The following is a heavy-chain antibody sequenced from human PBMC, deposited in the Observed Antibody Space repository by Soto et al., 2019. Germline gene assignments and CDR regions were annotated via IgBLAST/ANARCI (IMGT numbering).Heavy chain of an antibody. Sequence: GASVKVSCKASGYTFTSYGISWVRQAPGQGLEWMGWISAYNGNTNYAQKLQGRVTMTTDTSTSTAYMELRSLRSDDTAVYYCARAWVSTVTNAFDIWDQGTLVTVSS. CDR1: GYTFTSYG. CDR3: ARAWVSTVTNAFDI. D-gene: IGHD4-17*01. V-gene: IGHV1-18*01. CDR2: ISAYNGNT. J-gene: IGHJ3*02.